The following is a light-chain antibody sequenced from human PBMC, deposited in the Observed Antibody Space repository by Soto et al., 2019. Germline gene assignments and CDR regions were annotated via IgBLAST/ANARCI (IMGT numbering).Light chain of an antibody. CDR2: GAP. Sequence: EIVMTQSPVTLSVSPGERATLSCRASHHVATNLAWYQQQPGQPPRLLICGAPTRATGVSARFSGSGSGTEFTPPLGSLQSDDFAVYYCQQYTDCHPWTFGQGTRV. J-gene: IGKJ1*01. V-gene: IGKV3-15*01. CDR1: HHVATN. CDR3: QQYTDCHPWT.